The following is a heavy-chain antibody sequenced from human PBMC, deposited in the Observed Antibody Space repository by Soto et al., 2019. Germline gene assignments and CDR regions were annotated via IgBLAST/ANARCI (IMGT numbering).Heavy chain of an antibody. CDR3: ARDLHVDIVRGWLDP. J-gene: IGHJ5*02. Sequence: GGSLRLSCAASGFTFSSYWMSWVRQAPGKGLEWVANIKQDGSEKYYVDSVKGRFTISRDNAKNSLYLQMNSLRAEDTAVYYCARDLHVDIVRGWLDPWGPGAKVTVYS. D-gene: IGHD5-12*01. CDR1: GFTFSSYW. V-gene: IGHV3-7*03. CDR2: IKQDGSEK.